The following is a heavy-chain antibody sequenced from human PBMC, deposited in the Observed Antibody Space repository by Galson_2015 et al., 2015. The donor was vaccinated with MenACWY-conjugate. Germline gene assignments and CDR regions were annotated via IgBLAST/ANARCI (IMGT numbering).Heavy chain of an antibody. Sequence: SLRLSCAASGFTFSTYDFHWVRHAAGKGLEWVSGIGFGGGTHYLDSVKGRFTISRENAQNSLCLQMNSLSAGDTAMYYCARVSALSGYSMDVWGQGTTVTVSS. CDR1: GFTFSTYD. D-gene: IGHD3-9*01. CDR3: ARVSALSGYSMDV. J-gene: IGHJ6*02. CDR2: IGFGGGT. V-gene: IGHV3-13*04.